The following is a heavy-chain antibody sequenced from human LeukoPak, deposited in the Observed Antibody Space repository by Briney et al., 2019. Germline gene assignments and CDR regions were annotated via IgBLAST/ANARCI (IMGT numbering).Heavy chain of an antibody. J-gene: IGHJ4*02. D-gene: IGHD5-18*01. CDR2: IYFSGST. CDR1: GGSISSDY. V-gene: IGHV4-59*12. Sequence: SETLSLTCTVSGGSISSDYWSWIRQPPGKGLEWIGYIYFSGSTNYNPSLKSRVTISVDKSKNQFSLKLSSVTAADTAVYYCARGGGYSYGYDPFFDYWGQGTLVTVSS. CDR3: ARGGGYSYGYDPFFDY.